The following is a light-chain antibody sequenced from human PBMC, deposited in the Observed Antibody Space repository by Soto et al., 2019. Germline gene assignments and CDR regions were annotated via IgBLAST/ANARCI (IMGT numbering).Light chain of an antibody. CDR1: QGISTY. CDR2: AAS. CDR3: QKYDTAPLT. J-gene: IGKJ1*01. Sequence: IQMTQSPSSLSSSVGYRVTIACRASQGISTYLAWYQQKPGKVPKLLIYAASTLLSGVPSRFSGSGSGTDFTLTISSLQPEDVATYYCQKYDTAPLTFGQGTKVDIK. V-gene: IGKV1-27*01.